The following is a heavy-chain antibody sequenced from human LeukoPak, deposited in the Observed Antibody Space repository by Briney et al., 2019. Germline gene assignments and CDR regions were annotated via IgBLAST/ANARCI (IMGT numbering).Heavy chain of an antibody. Sequence: ASVTVSCTASGYTFTGYYMHWVRQAPGQGLEWMGWINPNSGGTNYAQKFQGRVTMTRDTSISTAYMELSRLRSDDTAVYYCARETGTTVGINAFDIWGQGTMVTVSS. CDR3: ARETGTTVGINAFDI. CDR2: INPNSGGT. CDR1: GYTFTGYY. D-gene: IGHD1-1*01. V-gene: IGHV1-2*02. J-gene: IGHJ3*02.